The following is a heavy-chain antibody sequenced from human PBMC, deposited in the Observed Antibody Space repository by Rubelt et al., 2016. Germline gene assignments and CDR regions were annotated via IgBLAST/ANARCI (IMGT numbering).Heavy chain of an antibody. D-gene: IGHD1-26*01. CDR1: GGSISSSSYY. J-gene: IGHJ3*02. CDR2: INHSGST. V-gene: IGHV4-39*01. Sequence: QLQLQESGPGLVKPSETLSLTCTVSGGSISSSSYYWGWIRQPPGKGLEWIGEINHSGSTNYNPSLKSRVTISVDTSKNQVSLKLSSVTAADTAVYYCASGSYYAFDIWGQGTMVTVSS. CDR3: ASGSYYAFDI.